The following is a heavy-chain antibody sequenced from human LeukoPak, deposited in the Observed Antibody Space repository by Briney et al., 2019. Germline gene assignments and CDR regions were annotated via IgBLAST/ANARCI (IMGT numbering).Heavy chain of an antibody. D-gene: IGHD2-2*01. Sequence: GGSLGLSCAASGFTFSSYAMSRVRQAPGKGLEWVSAISGSGGSTYYADSVKGRFTISRDNSKNTLYLQMNSLRAEDTAVYYCAKEGALGYCSSTSCEDAFDIWGQGTMVTVSS. CDR2: ISGSGGST. V-gene: IGHV3-23*01. J-gene: IGHJ3*02. CDR1: GFTFSSYA. CDR3: AKEGALGYCSSTSCEDAFDI.